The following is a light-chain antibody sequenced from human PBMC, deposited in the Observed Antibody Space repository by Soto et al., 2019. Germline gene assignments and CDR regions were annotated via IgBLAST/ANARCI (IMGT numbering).Light chain of an antibody. CDR1: RSVMFSSNSKNA. Sequence: DIVMNQSPDSLDVSLGERATINCKSSRSVMFSSNSKNALAWYQQRPGQPPKLLFYWASTRESGVPDRFSGSGSGTDFTLTISALQAEDVAVYYCQQYFVTPPTFGGGTKVEIK. CDR3: QQYFVTPPT. CDR2: WAS. V-gene: IGKV4-1*01. J-gene: IGKJ4*01.